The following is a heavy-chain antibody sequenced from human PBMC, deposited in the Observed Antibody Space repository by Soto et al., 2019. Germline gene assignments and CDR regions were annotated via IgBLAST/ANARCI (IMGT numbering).Heavy chain of an antibody. Sequence: PSETLSLTCTVSGGSSSSGDYYWSWIRQPPGKGLEWIGYIYYSGSTYYNPSLKSRVTISVDTSKNQFSLKLSSVTAADTAVYYCARLDYYDSSGPKFPDYWGQGTLVTVSS. CDR2: IYYSGST. CDR1: GGSSSSGDYY. D-gene: IGHD3-22*01. J-gene: IGHJ4*02. CDR3: ARLDYYDSSGPKFPDY. V-gene: IGHV4-30-4*01.